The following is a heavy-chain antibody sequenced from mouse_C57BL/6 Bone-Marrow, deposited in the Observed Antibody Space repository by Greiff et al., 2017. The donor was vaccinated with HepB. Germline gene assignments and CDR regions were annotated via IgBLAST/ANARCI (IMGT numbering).Heavy chain of an antibody. D-gene: IGHD2-4*01. V-gene: IGHV1-82*01. CDR1: GYAFSSSW. CDR3: ARNPINDYPDY. Sequence: QVQLQQSGPELVKPGASVKISCKASGYAFSSSWMNWVKQRPGKGLEWIGRIYPGDGDTNYNGKFKGKATLTADKSSSTAYMQLSSLTSEDSAVYFCARNPINDYPDYWGQGTTLTVSS. CDR2: IYPGDGDT. J-gene: IGHJ2*01.